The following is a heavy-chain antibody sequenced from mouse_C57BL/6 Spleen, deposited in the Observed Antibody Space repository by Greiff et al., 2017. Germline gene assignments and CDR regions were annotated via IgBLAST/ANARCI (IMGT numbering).Heavy chain of an antibody. J-gene: IGHJ4*01. CDR2: IYPGDGDT. CDR3: ARSGESYAMGC. V-gene: IGHV1-82*01. Sequence: VQLVESGPELVKPGASVKISCTASGYAFSSSWMNWVKQRPGKGLEWIGRIYPGDGDTNNNRKFKGKATLTADKSSSTAYMQLSSLTSEDSAVYFCARSGESYAMGCWGQGTSVTVSS. CDR1: GYAFSSSW.